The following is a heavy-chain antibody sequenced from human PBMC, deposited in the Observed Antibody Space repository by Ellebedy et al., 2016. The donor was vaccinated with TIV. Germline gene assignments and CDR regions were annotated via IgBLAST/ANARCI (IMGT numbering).Heavy chain of an antibody. CDR1: GGSISSYY. D-gene: IGHD3-10*01. Sequence: MPSETLSLTCTVSGGSISSYYWSWIRPPPGKGLEWIGYIYYSGSTNYNPSLKSRVTISVDTSKNQFSLKLSSVTAADTAVCYWARGADGSGSYNSCELDYWGQGTLVTVSS. CDR3: ARGADGSGSYNSCELDY. CDR2: IYYSGST. V-gene: IGHV4-59*08. J-gene: IGHJ4*02.